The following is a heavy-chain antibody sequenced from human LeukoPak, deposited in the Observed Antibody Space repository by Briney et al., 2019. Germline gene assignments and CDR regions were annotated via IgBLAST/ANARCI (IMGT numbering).Heavy chain of an antibody. CDR1: GYTFTGYY. D-gene: IGHD5/OR15-5a*01. CDR3: AREPISVYGGVYAREYYFDY. CDR2: ITPNSVGT. J-gene: IGHJ4*02. Sequence: GASVTVSCKASGYTFTGYYMHWVRQAPGQGLEWMGRITPNSVGTNYAQKFHGRVTMTRDTSISTAYMELSRLRSDDTAVYYCAREPISVYGGVYAREYYFDYWGQGTLVTVSS. V-gene: IGHV1-2*06.